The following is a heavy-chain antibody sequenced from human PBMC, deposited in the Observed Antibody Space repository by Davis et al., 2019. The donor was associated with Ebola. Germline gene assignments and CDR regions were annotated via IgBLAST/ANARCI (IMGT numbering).Heavy chain of an antibody. CDR1: AGSISGDY. CDR2: IHDSGST. J-gene: IGHJ4*02. D-gene: IGHD6-19*01. Sequence: MPSETLSPTCTVSAGSISGDYWSWIRQPPGKGLEWIGYIHDSGSTNYNPSLKSRVTISVDTSKNQFSLKLSSLIAADTAVYYCTTQWLVLFARDYWGQGTLVTVSS. CDR3: TTQWLVLFARDY. V-gene: IGHV4-59*01.